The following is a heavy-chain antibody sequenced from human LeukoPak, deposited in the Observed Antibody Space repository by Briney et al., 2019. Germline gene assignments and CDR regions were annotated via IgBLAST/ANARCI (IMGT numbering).Heavy chain of an antibody. Sequence: SETLSLTCTVSGGSISSYYWSWIRQPPGKRLERIGYIYYSGSTNYNPSLESRVTISLDTSKNQFSLKLNSVTAADTAMYYCARATYYYYMDVWGKGTTVTVSS. CDR1: GGSISSYY. CDR3: ARATYYYYMDV. J-gene: IGHJ6*03. CDR2: IYYSGST. V-gene: IGHV4-59*01.